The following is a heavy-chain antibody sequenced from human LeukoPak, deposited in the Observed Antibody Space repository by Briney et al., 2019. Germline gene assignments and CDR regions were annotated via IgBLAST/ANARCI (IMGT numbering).Heavy chain of an antibody. CDR3: AREGAKARSGVNFDY. J-gene: IGHJ4*02. V-gene: IGHV4-39*02. CDR2: IYYSGSP. Sequence: SETLSLTCTVSGGSISNNNYYWAWIRQPPGKGLECIGSIYYSGSPSYNPSLKSRVTISVDTSKNQFSLRLSSVTAADTAVYYCAREGAKARSGVNFDYWGQGTLVTVSS. CDR1: GGSISNNNYY. D-gene: IGHD2-15*01.